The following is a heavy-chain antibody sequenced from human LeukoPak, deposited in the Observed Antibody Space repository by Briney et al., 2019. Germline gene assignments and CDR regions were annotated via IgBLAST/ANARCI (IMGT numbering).Heavy chain of an antibody. Sequence: NPGGSLRLSCAVSGFTFSIYSMNWVRQAPGKGLEWVSSISSSSSHIYYADSVKGRFTISRDDAKNSLYLQINSLRVEDTAVYYCARDYGGATPYYFDYRGQGTLVTVSS. CDR1: GFTFSIYS. D-gene: IGHD1-26*01. CDR2: ISSSSSHI. CDR3: ARDYGGATPYYFDY. J-gene: IGHJ4*02. V-gene: IGHV3-21*01.